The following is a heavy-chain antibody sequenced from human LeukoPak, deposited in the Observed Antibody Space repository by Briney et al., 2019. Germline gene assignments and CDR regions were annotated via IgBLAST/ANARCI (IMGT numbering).Heavy chain of an antibody. V-gene: IGHV3-48*03. Sequence: PGGSLRLSCAASGFTFSSYEMNWVRQAPRKGLEWVSYISNSDSTIYYADSVKGRFTISRDNSKNTLYLQMNSLRAEDTAVYYCAKVNPGYYDILTGYYTHYYYMDVWGKGTTVTISS. J-gene: IGHJ6*03. CDR2: ISNSDSTI. CDR3: AKVNPGYYDILTGYYTHYYYMDV. CDR1: GFTFSSYE. D-gene: IGHD3-9*01.